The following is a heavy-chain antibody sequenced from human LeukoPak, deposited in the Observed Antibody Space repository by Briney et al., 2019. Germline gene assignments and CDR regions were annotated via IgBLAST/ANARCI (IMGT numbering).Heavy chain of an antibody. J-gene: IGHJ4*02. Sequence: GGSLRLSCVASGFTFSDYYMSCVRQAPGKGLEWVSYISGGSTYTDYADSVRGRFTISRDNAKKSLYLRLNSLRAEDTAVYYCARSEYYGSGTYLFDYWGQGTLVTVSP. CDR2: ISGGSTYT. V-gene: IGHV3-11*06. CDR3: ARSEYYGSGTYLFDY. D-gene: IGHD3-10*01. CDR1: GFTFSDYY.